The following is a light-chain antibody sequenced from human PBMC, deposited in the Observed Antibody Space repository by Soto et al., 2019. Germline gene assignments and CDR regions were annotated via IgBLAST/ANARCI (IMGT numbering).Light chain of an antibody. CDR3: QQHSNWQLT. V-gene: IGKV3-11*01. J-gene: IGKJ4*01. Sequence: EIVLTQSQVTLSLSPWERATLSCRASQSVSSYLVWYQQKPGQAPRLLIYDASNRATGIPARFSGSGSGTDFTLTISSLEPEDFAVYYCQQHSNWQLTFGGGTKVEIK. CDR1: QSVSSY. CDR2: DAS.